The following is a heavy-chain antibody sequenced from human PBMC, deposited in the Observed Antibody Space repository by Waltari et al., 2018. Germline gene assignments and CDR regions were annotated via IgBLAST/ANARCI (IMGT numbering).Heavy chain of an antibody. J-gene: IGHJ1*01. Sequence: QITLKESGPALVKPTQTLTLTCTFSGFSLSTSGVGVGWIRQPPGKALEWLALIYWNDDKRYSPSLKSRLTITKDTSKNQVVLTMTNMDPVDTATYYCAHRRGYYDSSGYYIEYFQHWGQGTLVTVSS. D-gene: IGHD3-22*01. CDR1: GFSLSTSGVG. CDR2: IYWNDDK. CDR3: AHRRGYYDSSGYYIEYFQH. V-gene: IGHV2-5*01.